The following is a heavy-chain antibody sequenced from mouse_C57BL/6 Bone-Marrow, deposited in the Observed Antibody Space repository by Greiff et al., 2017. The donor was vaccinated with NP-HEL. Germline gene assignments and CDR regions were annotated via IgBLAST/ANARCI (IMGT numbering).Heavy chain of an antibody. D-gene: IGHD2-4*01. CDR2: ISDGGSYT. CDR3: AREGDYDYAAWFAY. CDR1: GFTFSSYA. V-gene: IGHV5-4*01. J-gene: IGHJ3*01. Sequence: EVQRVESGGGLVKPGGSLKLSCAASGFTFSSYAMSWVRQTPEKRLEWVATISDGGSYTYYPDNVKGRFTISRDNAKNNLYLQMSHLKSEDTAMYYCAREGDYDYAAWFAYWGQGTLVTVSA.